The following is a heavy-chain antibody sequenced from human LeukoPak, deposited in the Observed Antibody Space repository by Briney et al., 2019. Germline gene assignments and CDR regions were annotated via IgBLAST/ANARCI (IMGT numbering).Heavy chain of an antibody. V-gene: IGHV3-30*02. D-gene: IGHD5-18*01. CDR3: AKAGTLDTAMMHFDY. J-gene: IGHJ4*02. CDR2: IRYDGSNK. CDR1: GFTFSSHG. Sequence: PGGSVRLSCAASGFTFSSHGMHWVRQSPGKGLEWVAFIRYDGSNKYYADSVKGRFTISRDNSKNTLYLQMNSLRAEDTAVYYCAKAGTLDTAMMHFDYWGQGTLVTVSS.